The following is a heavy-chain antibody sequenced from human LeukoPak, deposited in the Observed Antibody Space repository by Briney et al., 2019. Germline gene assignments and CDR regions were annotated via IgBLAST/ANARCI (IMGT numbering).Heavy chain of an antibody. V-gene: IGHV4-59*01. CDR3: ARVGDGNFDY. Sequence: SETLSLTCTVSGGSISSYYWSWIRQPPGKGLEWIGYNSYGGNTNKNPSLKSRLIISVDTSKNQFSLKLSSVTAADTAVYYCARVGDGNFDYWGQGTLVTVSS. CDR1: GGSISSYY. J-gene: IGHJ4*02. CDR2: NSYGGNT.